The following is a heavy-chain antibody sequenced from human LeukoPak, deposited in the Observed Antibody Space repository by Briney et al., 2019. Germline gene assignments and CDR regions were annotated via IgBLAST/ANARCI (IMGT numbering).Heavy chain of an antibody. J-gene: IGHJ3*02. CDR3: AKDSSMWLRGIFDI. V-gene: IGHV3-23*01. D-gene: IGHD5-12*01. CDR2: VSGTGGTT. Sequence: GGSLRLSCAASKSTFSSYAVHWVRQAPGKGLEWVSGVSGTGGTTYYADSVKGRFTISRDNSKNTLYLQMNSLRAEDTAIYYCAKDSSMWLRGIFDIWGQGTMVTVSS. CDR1: KSTFSSYA.